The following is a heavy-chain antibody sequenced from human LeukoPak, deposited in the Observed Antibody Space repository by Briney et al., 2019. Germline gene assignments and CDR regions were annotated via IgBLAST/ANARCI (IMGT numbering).Heavy chain of an antibody. J-gene: IGHJ4*02. Sequence: GASVKVPCEASGYTFTGYYIHWVRQAPGQGLEWMGWIHPNSGGTNFAQKFQGRVTMTRGLSISTAYMEVSSLRSDDTAVYYCARAPVGGPLRFFDYWGQGTLVTVSS. CDR2: IHPNSGGT. V-gene: IGHV1-2*02. CDR3: ARAPVGGPLRFFDY. CDR1: GYTFTGYY. D-gene: IGHD3-3*01.